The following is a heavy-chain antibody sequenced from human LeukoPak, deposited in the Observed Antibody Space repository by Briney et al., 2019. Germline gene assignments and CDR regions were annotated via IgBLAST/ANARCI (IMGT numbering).Heavy chain of an antibody. Sequence: KTSETLSLTCAVSGGSISSSNWWSWVRQPPGKGLEWIGEIYHSGSTNYNPSLKSRVTISVDKSKNQFSLKLSSVTAADTAVYYCARDRLSGSSGYLEGNFDYWGQGTLVTVSS. CDR3: ARDRLSGSSGYLEGNFDY. CDR2: IYHSGST. CDR1: GGSISSSNW. V-gene: IGHV4-4*02. D-gene: IGHD3-3*01. J-gene: IGHJ4*02.